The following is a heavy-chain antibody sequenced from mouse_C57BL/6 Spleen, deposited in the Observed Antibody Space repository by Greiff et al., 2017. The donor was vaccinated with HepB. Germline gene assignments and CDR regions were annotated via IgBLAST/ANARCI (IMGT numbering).Heavy chain of an antibody. V-gene: IGHV1-80*01. CDR3: ARGGGNYGYFDY. CDR2: IYPGDGDT. CDR1: GYAFSSYW. J-gene: IGHJ2*01. D-gene: IGHD2-1*01. Sequence: VQLQQSGAELVKPGASVKISCKASGYAFSSYWMNWVKQRPGKGLEWIGQIYPGDGDTNYNGKFKGKATLTADKSSSTAYMQLSSLTSEDSAVYFCARGGGNYGYFDYWGQGTTLTVSS.